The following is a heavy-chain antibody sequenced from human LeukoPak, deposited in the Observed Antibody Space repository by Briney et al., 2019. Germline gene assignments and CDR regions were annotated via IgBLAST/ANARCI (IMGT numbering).Heavy chain of an antibody. D-gene: IGHD3-22*01. CDR2: CSGSGGTI. CDR3: AKAGYRGGQWFFDY. Sequence: GGSLRLSCVASGFTFSSYALSWVRPAPGKGLEWVSTCSGSGGTIFYEDSVKGRFTISRDHSKNTVYLQMNSLRAEDTAVYYCAKAGYRGGQWFFDYWGQGALVTVSS. J-gene: IGHJ4*02. V-gene: IGHV3-23*01. CDR1: GFTFSSYA.